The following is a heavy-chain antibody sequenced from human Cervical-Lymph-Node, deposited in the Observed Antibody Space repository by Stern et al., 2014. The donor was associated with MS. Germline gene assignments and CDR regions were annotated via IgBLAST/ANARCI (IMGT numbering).Heavy chain of an antibody. Sequence: QVQLVQSGAEVKKPGASVKVSCKASGYTFTSYYMHGVRQAPGQGLEWMGIINPSGGSTSYAQKFQGRVTMTRDTSTSTVYMELSSLRSEDTAVYYCARDIGYCTNGVCYAVDYWGQGTLVTVSS. CDR1: GYTFTSYY. V-gene: IGHV1-46*03. CDR3: ARDIGYCTNGVCYAVDY. D-gene: IGHD2-8*01. J-gene: IGHJ4*02. CDR2: INPSGGST.